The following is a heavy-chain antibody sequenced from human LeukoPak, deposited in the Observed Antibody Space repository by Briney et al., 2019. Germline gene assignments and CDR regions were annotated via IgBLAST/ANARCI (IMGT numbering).Heavy chain of an antibody. CDR1: GYTFTSYG. D-gene: IGHD4-17*01. V-gene: IGHV1-18*01. J-gene: IGHJ5*02. CDR2: ISAYNGNT. CDR3: ARTLMALDGDLGWFDP. Sequence: AASVKVSCKASGYTFTSYGISWVRQAPGQGLEWMGWISAYNGNTNYAQKLQGRVTMTTDTSTSTAYMELRSLRSDDTAVYYCARTLMALDGDLGWFDPWGQGDLVTVSS.